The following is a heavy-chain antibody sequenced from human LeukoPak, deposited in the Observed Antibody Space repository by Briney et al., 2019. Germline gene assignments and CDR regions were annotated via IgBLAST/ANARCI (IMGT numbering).Heavy chain of an antibody. CDR1: GFTFSSYS. J-gene: IGHJ4*02. CDR3: ATGGKNIAAAGTGY. Sequence: PGGSLRLSCAASGFTFSSYSMNWVRRAPGKGLEWVSSISSSSSYIYYADSVKGRFTISRDNAKNSLYLQMNSLRAEDTAVYYCATGGKNIAAAGTGYWGQGTLVTVSS. D-gene: IGHD6-13*01. V-gene: IGHV3-21*01. CDR2: ISSSSSYI.